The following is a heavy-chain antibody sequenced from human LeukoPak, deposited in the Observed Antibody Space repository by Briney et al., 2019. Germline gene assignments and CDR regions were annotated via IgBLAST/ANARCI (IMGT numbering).Heavy chain of an antibody. CDR3: ARYYESLFDY. D-gene: IGHD3-3*01. CDR2: IGYDGSDK. Sequence: GGSLRLSCTASGITFSSYGMHWVRQAPGKGLEWVAVIGYDGSDKYYADSVKGRFTISRDNSKNTLYLQINSLRAEDTALYYCARYYESLFDYWGQGTLVTVSS. V-gene: IGHV3-33*01. CDR1: GITFSSYG. J-gene: IGHJ4*02.